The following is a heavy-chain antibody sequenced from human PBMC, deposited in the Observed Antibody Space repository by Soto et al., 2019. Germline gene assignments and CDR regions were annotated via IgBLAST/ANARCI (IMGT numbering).Heavy chain of an antibody. CDR3: AGTNIAVAGTGAFDI. V-gene: IGHV1-69*02. Sequence: QVQLVQSGAEVKKPGSSVKVSSKASGGTFSSYTISWVRQAPGQGLEWMGRIIPILGIANYAQKFQGRVTITADKSTSTAYMEPSSLRSEDTAAYYCAGTNIAVAGTGAFDIWGQGTMVTVSS. J-gene: IGHJ3*02. CDR2: IIPILGIA. CDR1: GGTFSSYT. D-gene: IGHD6-19*01.